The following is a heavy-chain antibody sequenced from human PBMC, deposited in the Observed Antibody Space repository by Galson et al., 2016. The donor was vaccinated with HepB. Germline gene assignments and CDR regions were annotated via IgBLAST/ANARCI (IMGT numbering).Heavy chain of an antibody. Sequence: QSGAEVKKPGESLKISCKGSGYSFADYWIGWVRQMPGKGLEWMGIIYPGETDIRYSPSFQGQVTISADKSISTAYLQWSSLKASDTAMFFCAGGRQIPFGFFDYWGQGTLVTVSS. CDR3: AGGRQIPFGFFDY. CDR1: GYSFADYW. CDR2: IYPGETDI. J-gene: IGHJ4*02. D-gene: IGHD2-2*02. V-gene: IGHV5-51*01.